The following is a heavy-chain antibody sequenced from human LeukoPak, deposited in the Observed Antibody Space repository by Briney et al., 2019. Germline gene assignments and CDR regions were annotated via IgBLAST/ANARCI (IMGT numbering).Heavy chain of an antibody. CDR3: ARDPWGDY. Sequence: PGGSLRLSCAASRFTFSSYAMHWVRQAPGKGLERVAIISYDGSNKYYADSVKGRFTISRDNSKNTLYLQMNSLRAEDTAVYYCARDPWGDYWGQGTLVTVSS. V-gene: IGHV3-30-3*01. CDR2: ISYDGSNK. CDR1: RFTFSSYA. D-gene: IGHD3-16*01. J-gene: IGHJ4*02.